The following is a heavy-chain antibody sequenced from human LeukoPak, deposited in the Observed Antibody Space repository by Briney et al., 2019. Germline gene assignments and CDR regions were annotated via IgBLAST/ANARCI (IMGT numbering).Heavy chain of an antibody. CDR3: ARDPTGSSWYYYMDV. J-gene: IGHJ6*03. Sequence: GGSLRLSCAASGFTFDDYGMSWARQAPGKGLEWVSGINWNGGSTGYADSVKGRFTISRDNAKNSLYLQMNSLRAEDTALYYCARDPTGSSWYYYMDVWGKGTTVTVSS. CDR1: GFTFDDYG. CDR2: INWNGGST. V-gene: IGHV3-20*04. D-gene: IGHD6-13*01.